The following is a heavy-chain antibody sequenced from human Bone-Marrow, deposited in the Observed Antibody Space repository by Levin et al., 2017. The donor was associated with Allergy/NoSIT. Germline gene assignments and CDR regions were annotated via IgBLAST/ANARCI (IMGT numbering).Heavy chain of an antibody. D-gene: IGHD2-15*01. CDR1: GASVSGHY. CDR2: IFYTGTT. CDR3: ARPIGGGSCYSGCVFDI. V-gene: IGHV4-59*08. J-gene: IGHJ3*02. Sequence: SETLSLTCTVSGASVSGHYWSWIRQPPGKGLEWIGHIFYTGTTNYNPSLKSRLPISVDTSTNQFSLKLSSVSAADTAAYFCARPIGGGSCYSGCVFDIWGQGTMVTVSS.